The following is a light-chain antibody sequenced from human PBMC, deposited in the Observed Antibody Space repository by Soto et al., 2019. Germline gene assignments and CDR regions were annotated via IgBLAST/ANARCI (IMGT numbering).Light chain of an antibody. Sequence: QSVLTQPASVSGSPGQSITISCTGTSSDVGSYNLVSWYQQHPGKAPKLMIYEGSKRPPGVSNRFSGSKSGNTASLTISGLQAEEEADYYCCSYAGSSSYVFGTGTKVTVL. V-gene: IGLV2-23*01. CDR3: CSYAGSSSYV. J-gene: IGLJ1*01. CDR2: EGS. CDR1: SSDVGSYNL.